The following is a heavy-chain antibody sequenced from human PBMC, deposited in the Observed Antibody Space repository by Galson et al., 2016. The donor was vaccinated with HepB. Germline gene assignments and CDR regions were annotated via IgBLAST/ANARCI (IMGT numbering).Heavy chain of an antibody. CDR2: ISNTGST. J-gene: IGHJ4*02. D-gene: IGHD3-22*01. V-gene: IGHV4-59*01. CDR3: AIMSYFDISGYDYYFDY. CDR1: GGSIHPYY. Sequence: SETLSPTCTVSGGSIHPYYWTWIRQPPGKGLEWIGYISNTGSTHHNPSLKSRATISVDTAKNQSTLKLISVTAADTAVYYCAIMSYFDISGYDYYFDYWGQGTLVTVSS.